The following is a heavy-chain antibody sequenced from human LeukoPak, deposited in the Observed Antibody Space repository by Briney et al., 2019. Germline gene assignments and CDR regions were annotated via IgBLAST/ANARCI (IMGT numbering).Heavy chain of an antibody. D-gene: IGHD3-3*01. J-gene: IGHJ6*02. Sequence: SETLSLTCAVSGDSITSDKWWTWVRQPPGKGLEWIGEINHSGSTNYNPSLKSRVTISVDTSKNQFSLKLSFVTAADTAVYYCARGLRFLVVWGQGTTVTVSS. V-gene: IGHV4-4*02. CDR1: GDSITSDKW. CDR3: ARGLRFLVV. CDR2: INHSGST.